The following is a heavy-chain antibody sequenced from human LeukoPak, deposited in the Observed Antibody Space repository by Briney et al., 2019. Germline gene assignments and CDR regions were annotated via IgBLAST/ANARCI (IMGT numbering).Heavy chain of an antibody. J-gene: IGHJ5*02. Sequence: GESLKISCKGSGYSFTTYLIAWVRQMPGKGLEWMGIIHPGDSGARYSPSFQGQVTISADKSISTAYLQWSSLKASDTAMYYCARQGAGGYCSGGRCYIWFDPWGQGTLVTVSS. D-gene: IGHD2-15*01. CDR2: IHPGDSGA. CDR3: ARQGAGGYCSGGRCYIWFDP. V-gene: IGHV5-51*01. CDR1: GYSFTTYL.